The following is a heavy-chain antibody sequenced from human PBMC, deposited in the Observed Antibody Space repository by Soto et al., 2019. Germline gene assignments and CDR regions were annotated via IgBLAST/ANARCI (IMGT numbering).Heavy chain of an antibody. Sequence: SETLSLTCTVSGGSISSGGYYWSWIRQHPGKGLEWIGYIYYSGSTYYNPSLKSRVTISVDTSKNQFSLKLSSVTAADTAVYYCARGPSGGYCSSTSCYYFDYWGQGTLVTVSS. CDR2: IYYSGST. D-gene: IGHD2-2*01. V-gene: IGHV4-31*03. CDR1: GGSISSGGYY. J-gene: IGHJ4*02. CDR3: ARGPSGGYCSSTSCYYFDY.